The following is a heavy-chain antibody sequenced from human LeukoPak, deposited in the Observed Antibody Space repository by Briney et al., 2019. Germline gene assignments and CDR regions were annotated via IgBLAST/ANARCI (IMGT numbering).Heavy chain of an antibody. CDR3: ARDHDWGFDY. J-gene: IGHJ4*02. CDR1: GFLLSCYS. D-gene: IGHD7-27*01. V-gene: IGHV3-48*01. Sequence: GSLRLSCSAPGFLLSCYSINWVRRAPGKGLEWVSYIHIDTDTTWYADSVKGRFTISRDNAKNSLYLQMNSLRVEDTALYYCARDHDWGFDYWGQGTLVTVSS. CDR2: IHIDTDTT.